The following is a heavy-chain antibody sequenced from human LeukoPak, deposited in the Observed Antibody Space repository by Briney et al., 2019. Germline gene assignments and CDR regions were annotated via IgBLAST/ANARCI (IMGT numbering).Heavy chain of an antibody. CDR3: AKDLEWEWKLTSAFDT. J-gene: IGHJ3*02. V-gene: IGHV3-23*01. CDR1: GFTFSSYA. Sequence: GGSLRLSCAASGFTFSSYAMSWVRQAPGKGLEWVSAISGSGGSTYYADSVKGRFTISRDNSKNTLYLQMNSLRAEDTAVYYCAKDLEWEWKLTSAFDTWGQGTMVTVSS. D-gene: IGHD1-26*01. CDR2: ISGSGGST.